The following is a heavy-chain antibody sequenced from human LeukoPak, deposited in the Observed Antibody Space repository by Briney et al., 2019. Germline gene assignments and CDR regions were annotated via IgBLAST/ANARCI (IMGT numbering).Heavy chain of an antibody. CDR1: GGTFSSYA. V-gene: IGHV1-69*04. J-gene: IGHJ5*02. D-gene: IGHD3-10*01. CDR2: IIPILGIA. Sequence: GASVKVSCKASGGTFSSYAISWMRQAPGQGLEWMGRIIPILGIANYAQKFQGRVTITADKSTSTAYMELSSLRSEDTAVYYCASGNRYYGSGSYYNTNTWGQGTLVTVSS. CDR3: ASGNRYYGSGSYYNTNT.